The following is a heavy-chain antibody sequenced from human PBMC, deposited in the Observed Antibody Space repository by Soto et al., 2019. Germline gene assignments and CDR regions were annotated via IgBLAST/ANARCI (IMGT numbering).Heavy chain of an antibody. V-gene: IGHV3-15*01. CDR1: GFTFSNAW. CDR2: IKSKTDGGTT. CDR3: STDQGGKWVRSIPFYY. J-gene: IGHJ4*02. D-gene: IGHD5-12*01. Sequence: EVQLVESGGGLVKPGGSLRLSCAASGFTFSNAWMSWVRQAPGKGLEWVGRIKSKTDGGTTDYAAPVKGRFTISRDDSKNTLYLEMNRLETEDTAGYYCSTDQGGKWVRSIPFYYWGQGTLVTGSS.